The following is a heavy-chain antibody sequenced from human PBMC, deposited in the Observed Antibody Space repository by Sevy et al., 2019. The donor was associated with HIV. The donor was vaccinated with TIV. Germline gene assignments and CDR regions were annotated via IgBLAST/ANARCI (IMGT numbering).Heavy chain of an antibody. CDR3: ARRRRGDFTQTNDY. D-gene: IGHD2-21*02. J-gene: IGHJ4*02. CDR1: DDSITSSSYY. CDR2: TDYSRTS. Sequence: SETLSLTCTVSDDSITSSSYYWDWIRQSPGKGLAWIGSTDYSRTSYYNSPLKSRVTISVDVSKNQFSLRLTSVTAADTAVYYCARRRRGDFTQTNDYWGQGALVTVSS. V-gene: IGHV4-39*01.